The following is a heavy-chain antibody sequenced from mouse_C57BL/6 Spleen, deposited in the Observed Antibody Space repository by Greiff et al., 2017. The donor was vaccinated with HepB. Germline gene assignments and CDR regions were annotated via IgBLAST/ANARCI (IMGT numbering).Heavy chain of an antibody. J-gene: IGHJ4*01. CDR3: ARPFITTVVATDAMDY. D-gene: IGHD1-1*01. CDR2: IDPEDGET. CDR1: GLNIKDYY. Sequence: EVKLQQSGAELVKPGASVKLSCTASGLNIKDYYMHWVKQRTEQGLEWIGRIDPEDGETKYAPKFQGKATITADTSSNTAYLQLSSLTSEDTAVYYCARPFITTVVATDAMDYWGQGTSVTVSS. V-gene: IGHV14-2*01.